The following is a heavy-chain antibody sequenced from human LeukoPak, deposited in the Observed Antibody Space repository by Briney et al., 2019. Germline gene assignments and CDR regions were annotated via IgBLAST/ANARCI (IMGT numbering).Heavy chain of an antibody. J-gene: IGHJ4*02. CDR2: IYYSGST. CDR1: GGSISSGDYY. Sequence: SETLSLTCTVSGGSISSGDYYWSWIRQPPGKGLEWIGYIYYSGSTYYNPSLKSRVTISVDTSKNQFSLKLSSVTAADTAVYYCARDGEYSYGLFDYWGQGTLVTVSS. CDR3: ARDGEYSYGLFDY. V-gene: IGHV4-30-4*08. D-gene: IGHD5-18*01.